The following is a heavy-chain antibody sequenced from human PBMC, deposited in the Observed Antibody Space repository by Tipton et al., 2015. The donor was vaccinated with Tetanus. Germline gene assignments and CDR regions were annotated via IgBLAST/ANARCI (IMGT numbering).Heavy chain of an antibody. CDR3: ARGLIDDFLGSRIYFDS. D-gene: IGHD2-8*01. CDR2: IFYSGNS. Sequence: TLSLTCSVSGDSGSRHYWSWIRQPPGKALEWIGDIFYSGNSISNPSFRSRVTMSVDTSRTLFSLTLIAVTAADTAVYFCARGLIDDFLGSRIYFDSWGPGTLVPVSS. CDR1: GDSGSRHY. J-gene: IGHJ4*02. V-gene: IGHV4-59*02.